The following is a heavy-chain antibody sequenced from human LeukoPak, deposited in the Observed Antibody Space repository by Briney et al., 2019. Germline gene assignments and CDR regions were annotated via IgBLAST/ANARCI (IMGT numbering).Heavy chain of an antibody. CDR2: VSTGSNYI. CDR3: TKLAVASPDY. Sequence: GGSLRLSCTASGFTFSSYSLNWVRQAPGKGLEWVSSVSTGSNYIYYADSVKGRFTISRDNSKNTLYLQMNILRAEDTAVYYCTKLAVASPDYWGQGALVTVSS. D-gene: IGHD6-19*01. CDR1: GFTFSSYS. J-gene: IGHJ4*02. V-gene: IGHV3-21*04.